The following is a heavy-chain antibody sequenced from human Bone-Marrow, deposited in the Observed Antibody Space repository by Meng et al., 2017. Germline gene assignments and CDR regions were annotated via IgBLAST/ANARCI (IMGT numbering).Heavy chain of an antibody. Sequence: KVSCKGSGYSFTSYWIGWVRQMPGQGLEWMGIIYPGDSDTRYSPSFQGQVTISADKSLSTAYLQWSSLKASATAMYHCARSVSIYGDYGYYGMDVWGQGTTVTVSS. J-gene: IGHJ6*02. CDR3: ARSVSIYGDYGYYGMDV. D-gene: IGHD4-17*01. CDR2: IYPGDSDT. CDR1: GYSFTSYW. V-gene: IGHV5-51*01.